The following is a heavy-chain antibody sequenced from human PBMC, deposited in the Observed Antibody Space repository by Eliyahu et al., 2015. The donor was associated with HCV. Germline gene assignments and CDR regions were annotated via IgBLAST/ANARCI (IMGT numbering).Heavy chain of an antibody. V-gene: IGHV3-43*01. J-gene: IGHJ4*02. D-gene: IGHD6-19*01. CDR2: ISWDGGST. Sequence: EVQLVESGGVVVQPGGSLRLSCXASGFTFDDYTMHWVRQAPGKGLEWVSLISWDGGSTYYADSVKGRFTISRDNSKNSLYLQMNSLRTEDTALYYCANSQYSSGSFDYWGQGTLVTVSS. CDR3: ANSQYSSGSFDY. CDR1: GFTFDDYT.